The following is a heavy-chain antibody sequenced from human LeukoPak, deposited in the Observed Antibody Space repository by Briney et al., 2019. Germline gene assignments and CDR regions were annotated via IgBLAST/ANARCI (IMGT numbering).Heavy chain of an antibody. V-gene: IGHV3-48*03. D-gene: IGHD3-10*01. J-gene: IGHJ4*02. CDR1: GFILDIYE. CDR2: ISSSGSTI. CDR3: ARGASDGDYSGSGSYDY. Sequence: PGGSLRLPCAASGFILDIYEMNWVRRAPGKGLEWVSYISSSGSTIHYAESVKGRFTISRDNAKNSLYLQMNSLRAEDTAVYYCARGASDGDYSGSGSYDYWGQGTQVTVSS.